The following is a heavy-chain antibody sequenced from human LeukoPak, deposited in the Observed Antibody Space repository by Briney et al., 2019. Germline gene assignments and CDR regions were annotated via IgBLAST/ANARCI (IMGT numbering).Heavy chain of an antibody. CDR2: INDVDTA. Sequence: GGSLRLSCAVSGFTVSTNHMTWVRQAPGKGLEWVSAINDVDTAYYADTVRGRFTISRDSAKSTLYLQMKSLRADDTAVYYCARDMVHSSGAFDSWGQGTLVTVSS. J-gene: IGHJ4*02. CDR3: ARDMVHSSGAFDS. V-gene: IGHV3-53*01. CDR1: GFTVSTNH. D-gene: IGHD3-22*01.